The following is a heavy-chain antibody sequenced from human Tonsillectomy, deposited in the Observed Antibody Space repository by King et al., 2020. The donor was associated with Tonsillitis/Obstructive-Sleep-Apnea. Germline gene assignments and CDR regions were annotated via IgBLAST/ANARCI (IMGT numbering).Heavy chain of an antibody. CDR2: INAGNGNT. J-gene: IGHJ5*02. CDR3: ARGTCQEYSSSWYEGSNWFDP. CDR1: GYTFTSYA. Sequence: QLVQSGAEVKKPGASVKVSCKASGYTFTSYAMHWVRQAPGQRLEWMGWINAGNGNTKYSQKFQGRVTITRDTSASTAYMELSSLRSEDTAVYYCARGTCQEYSSSWYEGSNWFDPWGQGTLVTVSS. V-gene: IGHV1-3*01. D-gene: IGHD6-13*01.